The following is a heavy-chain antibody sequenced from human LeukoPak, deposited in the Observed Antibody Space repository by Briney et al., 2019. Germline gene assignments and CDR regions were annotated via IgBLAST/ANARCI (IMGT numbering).Heavy chain of an antibody. CDR2: ISYDGSNK. CDR3: VREVSIGSRGGMDV. D-gene: IGHD3-10*01. CDR1: GFTFSSYA. J-gene: IGHJ6*02. Sequence: GGSLRLSCAASGFTFSSYAMHWVRQAPGKGLEWVAVISYDGSNKYYADSVKGRFTISRDNSKNTLYLQMNSLRAEDTAVYYCVREVSIGSRGGMDVWGQGTTVTVSS. V-gene: IGHV3-30-3*01.